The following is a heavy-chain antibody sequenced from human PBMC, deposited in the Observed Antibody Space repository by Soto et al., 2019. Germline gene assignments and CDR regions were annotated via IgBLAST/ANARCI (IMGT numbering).Heavy chain of an antibody. CDR1: GLTYSTAW. J-gene: IGHJ6*02. CDR2: INRDGSVT. V-gene: IGHV3-74*01. Sequence: TGGSLRLSCEVSGLTYSTAWMHWVRQAPGKGLVWVSSINRDGSVTNYADSVKGRFTISRDSAEKTLYLQINSLRADDTGVYYCAREDIVVGPYMRIWGQGTTVTVSS. D-gene: IGHD2-2*01. CDR3: AREDIVVGPYMRI.